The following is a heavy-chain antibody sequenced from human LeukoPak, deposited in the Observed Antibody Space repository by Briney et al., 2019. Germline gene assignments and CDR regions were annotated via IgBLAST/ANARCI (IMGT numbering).Heavy chain of an antibody. Sequence: PSETLSLTFTVSGGSISSYYWSWIRQPPRKGLEWIGYIFYSGSTYYDPSLKSRVTMSVDTSNNQFSLKLCSVTAADTAVYYCARETPYGDYSNWFDPWGQGTLVTVSS. D-gene: IGHD4-17*01. V-gene: IGHV4-59*12. J-gene: IGHJ5*02. CDR1: GGSISSYY. CDR3: ARETPYGDYSNWFDP. CDR2: IFYSGST.